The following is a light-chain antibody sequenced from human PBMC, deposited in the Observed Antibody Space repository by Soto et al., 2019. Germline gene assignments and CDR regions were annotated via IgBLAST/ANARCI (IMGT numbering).Light chain of an antibody. CDR2: DVS. CDR3: TSYRGSTTYV. CDR1: SSDVGGYNY. J-gene: IGLJ1*01. V-gene: IGLV2-14*03. Sequence: QSALTQPASVSGSPGQSITISCTGTSSDVGGYNYVSWYQQHPGKAPRLMIFDVSNRPSGVSNRFSGSKSGNTASLTISGLRAEDEANYYCTSYRGSTTYVFGTGTKVTVL.